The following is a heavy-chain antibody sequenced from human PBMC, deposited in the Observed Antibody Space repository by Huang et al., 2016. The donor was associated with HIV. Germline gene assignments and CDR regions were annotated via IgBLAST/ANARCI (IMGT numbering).Heavy chain of an antibody. J-gene: IGHJ4*02. CDR2: IRNDGMKK. V-gene: IGHV3-30*02. CDR1: GFILSNYG. D-gene: IGHD3-22*01. CDR3: ARGDYYDSSGYHPGYFDY. Sequence: CATSGFILSNYGMHWVRQAPGKGLKWVAFIRNDGMKKNYADAVRGRFTVGRDNGNNTLFLQMRSLGVDDTAVYYCARGDYYDSSGYHPGYFDYWGQGILVTVSS.